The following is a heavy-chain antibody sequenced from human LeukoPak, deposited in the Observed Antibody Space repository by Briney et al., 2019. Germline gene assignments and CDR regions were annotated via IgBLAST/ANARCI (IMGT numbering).Heavy chain of an antibody. Sequence: PSETLSLTCTVSGGSISSGGYYWSWIRQHPGKGLEWIGYIYYSGSTYYNPSLKSRVTISVDTSKNQFSLKLSSVTAADTAVYYCARYRIAAAGTPFDYWGQGTLVTVSS. CDR1: GGSISSGGYY. CDR3: ARYRIAAAGTPFDY. J-gene: IGHJ4*02. V-gene: IGHV4-31*03. CDR2: IYYSGST. D-gene: IGHD6-13*01.